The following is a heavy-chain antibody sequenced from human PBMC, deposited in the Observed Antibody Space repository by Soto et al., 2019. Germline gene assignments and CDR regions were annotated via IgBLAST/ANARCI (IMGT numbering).Heavy chain of an antibody. J-gene: IGHJ6*02. Sequence: ASVKVSCKASGGTFSSYAISWVRQAPGQGLEWMGGIIPIFGTANYAQKFQGRVTITADESTSTAYMELSSLRSEDTAVYYCVIAAAGTYYYYYGMDVWGQGTTVTVSS. CDR1: GGTFSSYA. V-gene: IGHV1-69*13. D-gene: IGHD6-13*01. CDR3: VIAAAGTYYYYYGMDV. CDR2: IIPIFGTA.